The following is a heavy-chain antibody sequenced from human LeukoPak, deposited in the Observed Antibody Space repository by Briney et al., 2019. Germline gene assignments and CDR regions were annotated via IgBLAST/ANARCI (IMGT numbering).Heavy chain of an antibody. Sequence: GGSLRLSCAASGFSFSDYAMSWVRQAPARGPEWVSSIRGGGGTFYADSVKGRFTLSRDDSRNTVYLQLNDLRVEDTAIYFCAKANWVSNADAVWWGQGIQVTVSS. CDR2: IRGGGGT. D-gene: IGHD1-1*01. V-gene: IGHV3-23*01. CDR3: AKANWVSNADAVW. J-gene: IGHJ4*02. CDR1: GFSFSDYA.